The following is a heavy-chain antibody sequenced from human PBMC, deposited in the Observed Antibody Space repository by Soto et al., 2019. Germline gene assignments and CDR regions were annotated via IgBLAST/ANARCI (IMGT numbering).Heavy chain of an antibody. Sequence: GESLKISCKGSGYSFTSYWIGWVRQMPGKGLEWMGIIYPGDSDTRYSPSFQGQVTISADKSISTAYLQWSSLKASDTAMYYCARLFESSIAARQTNAFDIWGQGTMVTVSS. D-gene: IGHD6-6*01. CDR1: GYSFTSYW. CDR3: ARLFESSIAARQTNAFDI. CDR2: IYPGDSDT. V-gene: IGHV5-51*01. J-gene: IGHJ3*02.